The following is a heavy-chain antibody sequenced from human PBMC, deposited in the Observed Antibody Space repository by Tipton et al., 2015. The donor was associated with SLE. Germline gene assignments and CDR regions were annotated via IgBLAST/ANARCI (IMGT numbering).Heavy chain of an antibody. D-gene: IGHD2-15*01. CDR1: GYSISSGYL. CDR2: IYRAGTT. CDR3: AREQGLVVVEAAQVPFAF. V-gene: IGHV4-38-2*02. Sequence: GLVKPSETLSLTCDVSGYSISSGYLWGWIRQPPGKGLEWIGSIYRAGTTYYNESLKSRVTMSVDTSKNQFSLRLSSVTATDTAVYFCAREQGLVVVEAAQVPFAFWGQGTVVIVSS. J-gene: IGHJ3*01.